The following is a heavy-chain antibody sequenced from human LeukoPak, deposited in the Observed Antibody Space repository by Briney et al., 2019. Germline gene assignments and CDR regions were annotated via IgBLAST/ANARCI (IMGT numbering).Heavy chain of an antibody. V-gene: IGHV3-7*03. J-gene: IGHJ4*02. D-gene: IGHD3-22*01. CDR3: STTYYYDSSEGY. CDR1: GFTFSNYW. CDR2: IKQGGSEE. Sequence: GGSLRLSCAASGFTFSNYWMSWVRQAPGKGLEWVANIKQGGSEEYYMDSVKGRFTVSRDNAKNSLYLQMNSLRAEDTAVYYCSTTYYYDSSEGYWGQGTLVTVSS.